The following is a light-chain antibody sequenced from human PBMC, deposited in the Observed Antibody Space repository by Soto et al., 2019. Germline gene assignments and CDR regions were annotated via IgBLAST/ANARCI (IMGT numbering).Light chain of an antibody. Sequence: QSVLTQPPSVSGAPGQRVTISCTGSSSNIGANYDVQWYQQLPGTAPRLLIYGNNNLPSGVPDRISGSKSGTSASLAITGLQAEDEGHYYCQSYDSSLSAVVFGGGTKLTVL. V-gene: IGLV1-40*01. CDR2: GNN. CDR3: QSYDSSLSAVV. CDR1: SSNIGANYD. J-gene: IGLJ2*01.